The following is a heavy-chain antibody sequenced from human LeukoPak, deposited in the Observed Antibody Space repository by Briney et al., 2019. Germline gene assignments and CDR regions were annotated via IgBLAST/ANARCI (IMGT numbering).Heavy chain of an antibody. V-gene: IGHV4-39*07. Sequence: PSETLSLTCTVSGGSISSSTFCWGWIRQPPGEGLEWIGTIYYSGNTYYNPSLRSRVTMSVDTSKNQFSLKLSSVTAADTAVYYCARASSGWYSWFDPWGQGTLVTVSS. J-gene: IGHJ5*02. CDR2: IYYSGNT. CDR3: ARASSGWYSWFDP. D-gene: IGHD6-19*01. CDR1: GGSISSSTFC.